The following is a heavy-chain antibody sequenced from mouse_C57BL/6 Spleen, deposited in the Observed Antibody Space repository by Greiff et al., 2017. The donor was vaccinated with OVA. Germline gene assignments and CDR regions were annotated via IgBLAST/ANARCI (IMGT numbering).Heavy chain of an antibody. CDR1: GYTFTSYW. V-gene: IGHV1-69*01. J-gene: IGHJ4*01. D-gene: IGHD3-1*01. Sequence: VQLQQSGAELVMPGASVKLSCKASGYTFTSYWMHWVKQRPGQGLEWIGEIDPSDSYTNYNQKFKGKSTLTVDKSSSTAYMQLSSLTSEDSAVYYCARSLGYDYAMDYWGQGTSVTVSS. CDR2: IDPSDSYT. CDR3: ARSLGYDYAMDY.